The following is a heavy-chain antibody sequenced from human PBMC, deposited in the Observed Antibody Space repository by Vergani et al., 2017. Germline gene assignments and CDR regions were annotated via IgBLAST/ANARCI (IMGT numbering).Heavy chain of an antibody. D-gene: IGHD1-1*01. Sequence: QVQLVQSGAEVKKPGASVKVSCKASGYTFTGYYMHWVRQAPGQGLEWMGWINPNSGGTTYAQKFQGRVTMTRDTSIITAYMELSRLRSDDTAVYYCARVQGYNWNDLSLYFDYWGQGTLVTVSS. J-gene: IGHJ4*02. CDR1: GYTFTGYY. V-gene: IGHV1-2*02. CDR3: ARVQGYNWNDLSLYFDY. CDR2: INPNSGGT.